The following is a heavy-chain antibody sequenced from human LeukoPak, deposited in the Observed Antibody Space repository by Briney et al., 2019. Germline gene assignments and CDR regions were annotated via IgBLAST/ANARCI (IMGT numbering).Heavy chain of an antibody. CDR3: ARNGIYQLHWVWFDP. CDR1: GFTFSSYS. D-gene: IGHD2-2*01. CDR2: ISSSSSYI. Sequence: GGSLRLSCAASGFTFSSYSMNWVRQAPGKGLEWVSSISSSSSYIYYADSVKGRFTISRDNVKNSLYLQMNSLRAEDTAVYYCARNGIYQLHWVWFDPWGQGTLVTVSS. V-gene: IGHV3-21*01. J-gene: IGHJ5*02.